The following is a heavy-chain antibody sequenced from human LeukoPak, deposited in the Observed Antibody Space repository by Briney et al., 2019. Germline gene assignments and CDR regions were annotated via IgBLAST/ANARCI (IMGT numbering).Heavy chain of an antibody. Sequence: ASVKVSCKASGYTFTGYYMHWVRQAPGQGLEWMGWMHPDSGGTKCAQKFQGRLTMTRDTSISTGYMELTRLRSDDTATYYCARFGTDALDIWGQGTMVTVSS. D-gene: IGHD1-14*01. CDR1: GYTFTGYY. CDR2: MHPDSGGT. V-gene: IGHV1-2*02. CDR3: ARFGTDALDI. J-gene: IGHJ3*02.